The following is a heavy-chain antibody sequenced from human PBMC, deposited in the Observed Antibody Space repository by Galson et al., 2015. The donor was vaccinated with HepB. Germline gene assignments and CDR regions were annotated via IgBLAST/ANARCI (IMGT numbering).Heavy chain of an antibody. Sequence: SLRLSCAASGFTFSSYSMNWVRQAPGKGLEWVSYIGSGSSTIYYADSVKGRFTISRDNAKNSLYLQMNSLRAEDTAVYYCAREVRVAAIDYWGQGTLVTVSS. CDR3: AREVRVAAIDY. CDR2: IGSGSSTI. CDR1: GFTFSSYS. J-gene: IGHJ4*02. D-gene: IGHD6-6*01. V-gene: IGHV3-48*01.